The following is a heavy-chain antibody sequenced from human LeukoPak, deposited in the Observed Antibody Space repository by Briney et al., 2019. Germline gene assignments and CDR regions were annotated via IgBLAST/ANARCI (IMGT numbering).Heavy chain of an antibody. CDR1: GFTFRTYS. CDR3: ATVNFNYDDSGYLPFDH. V-gene: IGHV3-48*04. D-gene: IGHD3-22*01. Sequence: GGSLRLSCEASGFTFRTYSMNWVRQAPGKGLEWISFISGDGGTTNYAVSVKGRFTISRDNAKSSLFLQMEGLRAEDTAVYYCATVNFNYDDSGYLPFDHWGQGSLVVISS. J-gene: IGHJ4*02. CDR2: ISGDGGTT.